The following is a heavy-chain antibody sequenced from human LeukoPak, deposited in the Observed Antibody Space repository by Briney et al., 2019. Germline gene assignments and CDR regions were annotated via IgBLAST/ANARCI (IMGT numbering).Heavy chain of an antibody. CDR1: GFTFSSYA. V-gene: IGHV3-23*01. CDR2: ISGSGGST. CDR3: AKAGMTTGDYFDY. D-gene: IGHD4-17*01. Sequence: TGGSLRLSCAASGFTFSSYAMSWVRQAPGKGLEWVSAISGSGGSTYYADSVKGRFTISRDNSKNTLYLQMNSLGAEDTAVYYCAKAGMTTGDYFDYWGQGTLVTVSS. J-gene: IGHJ4*02.